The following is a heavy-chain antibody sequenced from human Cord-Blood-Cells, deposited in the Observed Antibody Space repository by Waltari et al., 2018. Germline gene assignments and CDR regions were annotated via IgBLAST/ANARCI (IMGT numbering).Heavy chain of an antibody. V-gene: IGHV4-34*01. CDR3: ARGRGWDI. CDR2: INHSGST. D-gene: IGHD2-15*01. J-gene: IGHJ3*02. Sequence: QVQLQQWGAGLLKPSETLSLTCAVYGGSFSGYYWSWIRQPPGKGLEWIGEINHSGSTNYNPSLKSRITRSVDTSKNQFSLKLSSVTAADTAVYYCARGRGWDIWGQGTMVTVSS. CDR1: GGSFSGYY.